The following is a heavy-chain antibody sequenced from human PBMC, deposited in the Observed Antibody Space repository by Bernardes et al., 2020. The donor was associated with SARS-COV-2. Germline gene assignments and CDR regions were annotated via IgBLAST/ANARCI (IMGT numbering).Heavy chain of an antibody. CDR3: ARDNWNYEVEY. CDR1: GGSFSAYY. Sequence: SETLSVTCAASGGSFSAYYWTWIRQPPGKGLEWIGQINHSGITHYNSSLKSRVTLSVDTSKNQFSLSLSSVTAADTAVYYCARDNWNYEVEYWGQGVSVTVSS. CDR2: INHSGIT. V-gene: IGHV4-34*01. J-gene: IGHJ4*02. D-gene: IGHD1-7*01.